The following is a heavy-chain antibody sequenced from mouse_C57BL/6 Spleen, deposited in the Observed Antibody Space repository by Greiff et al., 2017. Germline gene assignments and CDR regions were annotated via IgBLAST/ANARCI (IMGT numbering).Heavy chain of an antibody. D-gene: IGHD3-2*02. Sequence: VMLVESGPGLVAPSQSLSITCTVSGFSLTSYGVSWVRQPPGKGLEWLGVIWGDGSTNYHSALISRLRICKDNSKSQVFLKLNSLQTDDTATYYCALKGAAQALYAMDYWGQGTSVTVSS. CDR1: GFSLTSYG. CDR2: IWGDGST. J-gene: IGHJ4*01. CDR3: ALKGAAQALYAMDY. V-gene: IGHV2-3*01.